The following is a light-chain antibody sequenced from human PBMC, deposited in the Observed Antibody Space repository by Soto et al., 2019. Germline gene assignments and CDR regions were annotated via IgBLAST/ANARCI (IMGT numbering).Light chain of an antibody. J-gene: IGLJ2*01. Sequence: QSVLTQPPSVSGAPGQRVTISCTGGSSNIGSSYDVHWYQQIPGTAPKLLIYGDNNRPSGVPDRFSGSKSGTSASLAITGLQIDDEADYYCQSYDTGLTGHVLFGGGTKLTVL. CDR1: SSNIGSSYD. CDR3: QSYDTGLTGHVL. CDR2: GDN. V-gene: IGLV1-40*01.